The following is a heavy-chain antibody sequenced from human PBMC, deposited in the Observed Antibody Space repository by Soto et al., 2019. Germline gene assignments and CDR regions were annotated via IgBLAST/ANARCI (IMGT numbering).Heavy chain of an antibody. CDR3: ERGVDIVATISAFDI. CDR2: ISSTSSYI. J-gene: IGHJ3*02. Sequence: GGSLRLSCAASGFTFSTYNMNWVRQTPGKGLEWVSSISSTSSYIYYADSVKGRFTISRDNAKNSLYLQMNSLRAEDTAVYYCERGVDIVATISAFDIWGQGKMVTVSS. V-gene: IGHV3-21*01. CDR1: GFTFSTYN. D-gene: IGHD5-12*01.